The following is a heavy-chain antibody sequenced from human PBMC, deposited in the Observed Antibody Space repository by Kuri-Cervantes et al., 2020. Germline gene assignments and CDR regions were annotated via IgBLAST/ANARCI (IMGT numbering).Heavy chain of an antibody. V-gene: IGHV3-30*02. CDR2: IRYDGSNK. Sequence: GESLKISCAASGFTFSSYGMHWVRQAPGKGLEWVAFIRYDGSNKYYADSVKGRFTISRDNSKNTLYLQMNSLRTEDTALYYCAKDRGRSAGSVYHYGGLDYWGQGTLVTVSS. CDR1: GFTFSSYG. J-gene: IGHJ4*02. CDR3: AKDRGRSAGSVYHYGGLDY. D-gene: IGHD3-22*01.